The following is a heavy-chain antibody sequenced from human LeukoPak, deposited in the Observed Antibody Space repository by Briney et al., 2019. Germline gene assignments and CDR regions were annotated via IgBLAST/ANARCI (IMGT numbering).Heavy chain of an antibody. CDR2: ISGSGGST. CDR3: AKVSDFWSGYSAQFDY. Sequence: GGSLRLSCAASGFTFSSYAMSWVRQAPGKGLERVSAISGSGGSTYYADSVKGRFTISRDNSKNTLYLQMNSLRAEDTAVYYCAKVSDFWSGYSAQFDYWGQGTLVTVSS. J-gene: IGHJ4*02. CDR1: GFTFSSYA. V-gene: IGHV3-23*01. D-gene: IGHD3-3*01.